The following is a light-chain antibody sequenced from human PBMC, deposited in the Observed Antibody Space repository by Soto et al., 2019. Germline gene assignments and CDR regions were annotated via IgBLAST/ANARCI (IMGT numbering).Light chain of an antibody. V-gene: IGKV3-20*01. Sequence: EKMLTQSTGTLSLSQGEGATLSCRASRGVSANYLAWYQQKPGQAPTLLIYGASIRAAGIPDRFSGSGSGTDFTLTIRRLEPDDFAVYYCQHYSCSPWTFGQGTKVDIK. J-gene: IGKJ1*01. CDR3: QHYSCSPWT. CDR2: GAS. CDR1: RGVSANY.